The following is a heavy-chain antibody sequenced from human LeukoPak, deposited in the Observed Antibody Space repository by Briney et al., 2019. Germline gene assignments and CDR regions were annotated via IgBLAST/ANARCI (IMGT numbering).Heavy chain of an antibody. D-gene: IGHD6-13*01. CDR2: IYYDGSI. CDR3: ARKPDSRNWFDP. Sequence: SETLSLTCAVSGYSIRSSNWWGWIRQPPGKGLEWIGYIYYDGSIFYNPSLRSRVTMSVDTSKNQFSLRLNSVTAVDTAVYYCARKPDSRNWFDPWGQGTLVIVSS. V-gene: IGHV4-28*05. CDR1: GYSIRSSNW. J-gene: IGHJ5*02.